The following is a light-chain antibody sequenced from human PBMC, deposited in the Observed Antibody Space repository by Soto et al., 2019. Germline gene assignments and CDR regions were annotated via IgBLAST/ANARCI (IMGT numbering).Light chain of an antibody. Sequence: EIVMTQSPATLSVSPGERVTLSCRARQSVGSNIAWYQQKPGQGPRLLIYGASTRAAGIPARFSGSGSGTEFTLTISSLLSEDFAVYFCQLYYHRWTFGPGTKVDIK. CDR2: GAS. J-gene: IGKJ1*01. V-gene: IGKV3-15*01. CDR3: QLYYHRWT. CDR1: QSVGSN.